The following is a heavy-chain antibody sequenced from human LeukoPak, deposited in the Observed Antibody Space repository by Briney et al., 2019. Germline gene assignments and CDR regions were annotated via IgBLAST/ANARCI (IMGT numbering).Heavy chain of an antibody. CDR3: ARGGYVIDY. D-gene: IGHD3-22*01. Sequence: SETPSLTCAVYGGSFSGYYWSGIRQPPGKGLEWIGEINHSGSTNYNPSLKSRVTISVDTSKSQFSLKLSSVTAADTAVYYCARGGYVIDYWGQGTLVTVSS. V-gene: IGHV4-34*01. J-gene: IGHJ4*02. CDR1: GGSFSGYY. CDR2: INHSGST.